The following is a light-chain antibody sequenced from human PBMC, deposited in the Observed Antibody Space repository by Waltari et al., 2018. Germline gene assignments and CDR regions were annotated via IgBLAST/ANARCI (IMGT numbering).Light chain of an antibody. CDR3: SSYVSSDTLEL. CDR2: DVS. CDR1: SSFVGGYNY. J-gene: IGLJ2*01. Sequence: HSALTQPASVSGSPGQAITIPCTGTSSFVGGYNYVYWYQQHPGKATKLMIFDVSNGPSGVSMRFSASKSRSTASLTISGIQAEKEADYYSSSYVSSDTLELFGGGTSLNVL. V-gene: IGLV2-14*03.